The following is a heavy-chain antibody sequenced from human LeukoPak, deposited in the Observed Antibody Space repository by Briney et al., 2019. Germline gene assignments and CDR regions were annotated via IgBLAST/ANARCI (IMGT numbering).Heavy chain of an antibody. D-gene: IGHD3-22*01. CDR3: ARLDNDYYDSSGYYSGNWFDP. CDR1: GGSISSYY. CDR2: IYYSGST. Sequence: SETLSLTCTVSGGSISSYYWSWIRQPPGKGLEWIGYIYYSGSTNYNPSLKSRVTISVDTSKNQFSLKLSFVTAADTAVYYCARLDNDYYDSSGYYSGNWFDPWGQGTLVTVSS. J-gene: IGHJ5*02. V-gene: IGHV4-59*08.